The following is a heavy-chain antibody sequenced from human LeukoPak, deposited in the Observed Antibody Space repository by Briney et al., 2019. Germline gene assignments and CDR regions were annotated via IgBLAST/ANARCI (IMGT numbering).Heavy chain of an antibody. CDR1: GFTFSSYS. V-gene: IGHV3-21*01. J-gene: IGHJ5*02. D-gene: IGHD2-15*01. Sequence: PGGSLRLSCAASGFTFSSYSMTWVRQAPGKGLKWVSSISPGSSHTYYADSVKGRFTISRDSARNLLYLQMNSLRAEDTAVYYCARVEEAAAFDPWGQGTLVTVSS. CDR2: ISPGSSHT. CDR3: ARVEEAAAFDP.